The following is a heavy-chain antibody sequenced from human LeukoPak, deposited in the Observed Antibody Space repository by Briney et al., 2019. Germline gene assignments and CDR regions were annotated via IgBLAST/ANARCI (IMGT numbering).Heavy chain of an antibody. CDR1: GGSISSSNYY. J-gene: IGHJ4*02. D-gene: IGHD3-22*01. CDR3: ARDVGYYDSRDYYYVGRAPFDY. CDR2: IYYSGST. Sequence: SETLSLTCTVSGGSISSSNYYWGWIRQPPGKGLEWIGSIYYSGSTYYNPSLKSRVTISVDTSKNHFSLKLSSVTAADTAVYYCARDVGYYDSRDYYYVGRAPFDYWGQGTLVTVSS. V-gene: IGHV4-39*07.